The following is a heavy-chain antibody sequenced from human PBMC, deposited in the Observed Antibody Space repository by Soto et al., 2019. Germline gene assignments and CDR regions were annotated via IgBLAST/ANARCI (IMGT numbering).Heavy chain of an antibody. CDR3: ARSKQWLVRFFDY. D-gene: IGHD6-19*01. V-gene: IGHV4-34*01. CDR1: GGSFSGYY. CDR2: INHSGST. Sequence: QVQLQQWGAGLLKPSETLSLTCAVYGGSFSGYYWSWIRQPPGKGLEWIGEINHSGSTNYNPSLKKRVTISVHTSNKQFSLKPSSVIAADTAVYYCARSKQWLVRFFDYWGQGTLVTVSS. J-gene: IGHJ4*02.